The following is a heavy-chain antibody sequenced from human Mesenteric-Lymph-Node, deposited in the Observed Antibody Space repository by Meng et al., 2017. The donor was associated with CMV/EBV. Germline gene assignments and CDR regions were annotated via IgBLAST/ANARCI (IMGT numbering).Heavy chain of an antibody. J-gene: IGHJ4*02. V-gene: IGHV3-9*01. Sequence: SLKISCAASGFTFDNYAMHWVRQAPGKGLEWVSSITWNSRTIAYADSVKGRFTISRDNAKNSLYLQMNNLRAEDTALYFCAKLSSDYYVNSGFDCWGQGTMVTVSS. CDR3: AKLSSDYYVNSGFDC. CDR1: GFTFDNYA. D-gene: IGHD3-22*01. CDR2: ITWNSRTI.